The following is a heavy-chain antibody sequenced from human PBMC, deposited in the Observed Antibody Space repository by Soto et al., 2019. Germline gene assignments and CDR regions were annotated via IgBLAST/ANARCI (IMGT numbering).Heavy chain of an antibody. D-gene: IGHD2-15*01. CDR1: GGTFSSYA. CDR2: IIPIFGTA. J-gene: IGHJ4*02. V-gene: IGHV1-69*13. CDR3: ARAYCSGGSCYWPFDY. Sequence: SVKVSCKASGGTFSSYAISWVRQAPGQGLEWMGGIIPIFGTANYAQKFQGRVTITADESTSTAYMELSSLRSEDTAVYYCARAYCSGGSCYWPFDYWGQGTLVTVPQ.